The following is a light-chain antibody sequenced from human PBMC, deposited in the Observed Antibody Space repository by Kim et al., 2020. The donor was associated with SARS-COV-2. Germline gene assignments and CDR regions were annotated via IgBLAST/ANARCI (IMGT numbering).Light chain of an antibody. CDR3: QVWDNSRVHLV. CDR2: YDS. V-gene: IGLV3-21*04. J-gene: IGLJ2*01. CDR1: NIGVKS. Sequence: APGKTASITCGRDNIGVKSVNWYQQKPGQAPVLVIHYDSDRPSGIPERFSGSNSGNTATLTITGVEAGDEADYYCQVWDNSRVHLVFGGGTQLTVL.